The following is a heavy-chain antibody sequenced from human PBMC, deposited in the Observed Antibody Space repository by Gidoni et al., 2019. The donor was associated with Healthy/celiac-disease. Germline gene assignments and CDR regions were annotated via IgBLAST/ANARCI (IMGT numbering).Heavy chain of an antibody. CDR1: GFTVRSYA. V-gene: IGHV3-23*01. CDR3: AKDLRAALPKHAFDI. CDR2: SSGSGGST. J-gene: IGHJ3*02. Sequence: EVQLLESGGGLVQPGGSLRLSCAASGFTVRSYAMSWVRQAPGQGLEWVLASSGSGGSTYYADSVKGRFTISRDNSKNTLDLQMNSLRAEDTAVYYCAKDLRAALPKHAFDIWGQGTMVTVSS. D-gene: IGHD6-6*01.